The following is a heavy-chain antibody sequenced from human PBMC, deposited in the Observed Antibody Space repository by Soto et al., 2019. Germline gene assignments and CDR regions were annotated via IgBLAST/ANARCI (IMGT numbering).Heavy chain of an antibody. D-gene: IGHD2-21*01. CDR1: GFMFNNSA. CDR2: VSDNGGSRGGT. Sequence: GGSLRLSCTASGFMFNNSAMTWVRQAPGQGLQWVASVSDNGGSRGGTYYADSVKGRFTISRDNSKNTLYLQLDSLTGADTAVYYCASAKAVVIAALGIWGQGTMVTVSS. J-gene: IGHJ3*02. CDR3: ASAKAVVIAALGI. V-gene: IGHV3-23*01.